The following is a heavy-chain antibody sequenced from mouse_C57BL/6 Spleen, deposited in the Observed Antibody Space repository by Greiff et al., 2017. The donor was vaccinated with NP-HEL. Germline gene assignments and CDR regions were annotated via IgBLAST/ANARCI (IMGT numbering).Heavy chain of an antibody. Sequence: QVQLQQPGAELVKPGASVKLSCKASGYTFTSYWMQWVKQRPGQGLEWIGEIDPSDSYTNYNQKFKGKATLTVDTSSSTAYMQLSSLTSEDSAVYYCASPSTVVATSYWYFDVGGTGTTVTVSS. J-gene: IGHJ1*03. CDR3: ASPSTVVATSYWYFDV. D-gene: IGHD1-1*01. CDR2: IDPSDSYT. CDR1: GYTFTSYW. V-gene: IGHV1-50*01.